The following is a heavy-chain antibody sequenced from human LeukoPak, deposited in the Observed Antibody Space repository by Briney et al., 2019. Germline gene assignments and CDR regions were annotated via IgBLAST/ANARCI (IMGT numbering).Heavy chain of an antibody. CDR3: AKDLITISYYYMGV. CDR1: GFTFSSYA. Sequence: GGSLRLSCAASGFTFSSYAMSWVRQAPGKGLEWVSTISGSGGNTYYADSVKGRFTISRDNSKNTLYLQMNSLRAEGTAVYYCAKDLITISYYYMGVWGKGTTVTVSS. D-gene: IGHD3-3*01. J-gene: IGHJ6*03. V-gene: IGHV3-23*01. CDR2: ISGSGGNT.